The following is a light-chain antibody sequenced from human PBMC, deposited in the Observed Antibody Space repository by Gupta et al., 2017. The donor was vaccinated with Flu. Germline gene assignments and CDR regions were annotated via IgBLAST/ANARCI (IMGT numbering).Light chain of an antibody. CDR1: QTVSHNY. V-gene: IGKV3-20*01. J-gene: IGKJ2*01. CDR3: QQFGSSAYT. CDR2: GAS. Sequence: GTLSLSPGERATLSCRASQTVSHNYLAWYQQKLGQPPRLLIYGASSRATGIPDRFSGSGSGTDFTLSISRLDPEDFAVYYCQQFGSSAYTFGQGTKLEIK.